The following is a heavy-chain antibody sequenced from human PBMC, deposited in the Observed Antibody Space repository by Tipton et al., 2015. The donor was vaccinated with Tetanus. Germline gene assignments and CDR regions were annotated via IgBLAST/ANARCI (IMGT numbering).Heavy chain of an antibody. V-gene: IGHV4-34*01. CDR2: INHSGST. CDR1: GGSFSGYY. CDR3: ARGRLRGVFDP. D-gene: IGHD6-25*01. J-gene: IGHJ5*02. Sequence: TLSLTCAVYGGSFSGYYWSWIRQPPGKGLEWIGEINHSGSTNYNPSLKSRVTISVDTPKNHFSLKLSSVTAADTAVYYCARGRLRGVFDPWGQGTLVTVSS.